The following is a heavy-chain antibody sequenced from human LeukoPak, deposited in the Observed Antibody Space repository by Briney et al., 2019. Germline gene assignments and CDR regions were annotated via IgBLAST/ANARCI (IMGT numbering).Heavy chain of an antibody. J-gene: IGHJ4*02. Sequence: GGSLRLSCAVSGLTFSSSWMDWVRQAPGKGLEWVASINPEGSEKYSADSVKGRFTISRDNAKNSLYLQMDSLRVEDTAFYYCARNLAYSRLDYWGQGMLVTVSS. D-gene: IGHD5-18*01. CDR3: ARNLAYSRLDY. CDR1: GLTFSSSW. V-gene: IGHV3-7*01. CDR2: INPEGSEK.